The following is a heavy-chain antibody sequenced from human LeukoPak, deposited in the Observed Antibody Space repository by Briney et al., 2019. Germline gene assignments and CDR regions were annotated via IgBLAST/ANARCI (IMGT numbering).Heavy chain of an antibody. V-gene: IGHV3-30-3*01. J-gene: IGHJ4*02. Sequence: PGGSLRLSCAASGFTFSSYAMHWVRQAPGKGLEWVAVISYDGSNKYYADSVKGRFTISRDNSKNTLYLQMNSLRAEDTAVYYCAKDRRVYSSGWGTFDYWGQGTLVTVSS. CDR1: GFTFSSYA. CDR2: ISYDGSNK. CDR3: AKDRRVYSSGWGTFDY. D-gene: IGHD6-19*01.